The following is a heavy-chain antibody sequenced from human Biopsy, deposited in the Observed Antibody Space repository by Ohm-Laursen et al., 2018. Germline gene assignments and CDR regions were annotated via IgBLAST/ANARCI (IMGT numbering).Heavy chain of an antibody. V-gene: IGHV4-59*11. J-gene: IGHJ4*02. Sequence: SQTLSLTCTVSGGSFTGHYWSWIRQPPGKGLEWIGHISYTGYTSYNASLKSRVTISVDTSRNHFSLRLISLTAADTAVYYCARGSNDFGGLYFPRWGQGTLLTVSS. CDR1: GGSFTGHY. CDR3: ARGSNDFGGLYFPR. CDR2: ISYTGYT. D-gene: IGHD4-23*01.